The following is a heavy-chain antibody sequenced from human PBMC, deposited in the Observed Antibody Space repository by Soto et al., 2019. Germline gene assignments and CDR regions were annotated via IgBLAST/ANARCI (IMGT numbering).Heavy chain of an antibody. D-gene: IGHD4-17*01. CDR3: ARASMTTVTTFDY. CDR1: GGSISSGGYS. Sequence: SETLSLTCAVSGGSISSGGYSWSWIRQPPGKGLEWIGYIYHSGSTYYNPSLKSRVTISVDRSKNQFSLKLSSVTAADTAVYYCARASMTTVTTFDYWGQGTLVTVLL. V-gene: IGHV4-30-2*01. CDR2: IYHSGST. J-gene: IGHJ4*02.